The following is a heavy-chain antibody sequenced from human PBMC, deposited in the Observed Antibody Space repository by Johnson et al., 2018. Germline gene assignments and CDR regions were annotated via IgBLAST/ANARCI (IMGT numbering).Heavy chain of an antibody. Sequence: QVQLVQSGAEVKKPGSSVKVSCKASGGTFNTNTFSWVRQAPGQGLEWLGRIIPIFDIANNAQKFQGRVTFTADKLTTTVYLELSSLRSEDTAVYFCARESDGGGTFDIGGQGTMVTVSS. CDR3: ARESDGGGTFDI. CDR1: GGTFNTNT. CDR2: IIPIFDIA. D-gene: IGHD2-15*01. J-gene: IGHJ3*02. V-gene: IGHV1-69*04.